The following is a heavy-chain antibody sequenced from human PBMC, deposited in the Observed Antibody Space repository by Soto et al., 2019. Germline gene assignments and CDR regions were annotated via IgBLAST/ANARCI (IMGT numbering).Heavy chain of an antibody. CDR3: ARGKSATIPRYYFDY. D-gene: IGHD3-10*01. Sequence: ASVKVSCKASGYTFTGYYMHWVRQAPGRGLEWMGWINPNSGGTNYAQKFQGWVTMTRDTSISTAYMELSRVRYAGTAVYYCARGKSATIPRYYFDYWGQGTLVTVSS. J-gene: IGHJ4*02. V-gene: IGHV1-2*04. CDR2: INPNSGGT. CDR1: GYTFTGYY.